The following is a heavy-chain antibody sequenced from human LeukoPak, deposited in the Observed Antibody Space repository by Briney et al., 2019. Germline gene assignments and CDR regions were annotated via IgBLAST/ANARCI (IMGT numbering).Heavy chain of an antibody. Sequence: GASVKASCKASGYTFSAYYMHWVRQAPGQGLDWMGWIDTNSGATKYAQKFQGRVTITRDTSIGTAYMELSTLISDGTAVYYCASEAFCVGGSCQLHRVASWGPGTLVTVSS. CDR1: GYTFSAYY. CDR2: IDTNSGAT. J-gene: IGHJ4*02. V-gene: IGHV1-2*02. D-gene: IGHD2-15*01. CDR3: ASEAFCVGGSCQLHRVAS.